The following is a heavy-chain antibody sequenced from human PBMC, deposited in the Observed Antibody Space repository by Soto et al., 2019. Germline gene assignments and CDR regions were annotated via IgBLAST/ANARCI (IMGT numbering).Heavy chain of an antibody. CDR3: ARSSTFYDY. Sequence: GRPQRLPCAPSGLTRPSHSMNWVRQAPGKGLEWVSYISSSSDTIYYADSVKGRFTISRDNAKNLLYLQMKSLRAEDTAVYYCARSSTFYDYWGQGTPVTVSS. J-gene: IGHJ4*02. CDR1: GLTRPSHS. D-gene: IGHD6-6*01. V-gene: IGHV3-48*01. CDR2: ISSSSDTI.